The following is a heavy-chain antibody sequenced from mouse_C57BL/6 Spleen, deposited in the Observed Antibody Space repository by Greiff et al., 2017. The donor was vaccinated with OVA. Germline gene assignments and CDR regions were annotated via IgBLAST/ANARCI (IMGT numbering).Heavy chain of an antibody. D-gene: IGHD1-1*01. CDR1: GYAFSSSW. CDR3: ARHYGSSDYAMDY. J-gene: IGHJ4*01. CDR2: IYPGDGDT. Sequence: VQLQQSGPELVKPGASVKISCKASGYAFSSSWMNWVKQRPGKGLEWIGRIYPGDGDTNYNGKFKGKATLTADKSSSTAYMQLSSLTSEDSAVYFCARHYGSSDYAMDYWGQGTSVTVSS. V-gene: IGHV1-82*01.